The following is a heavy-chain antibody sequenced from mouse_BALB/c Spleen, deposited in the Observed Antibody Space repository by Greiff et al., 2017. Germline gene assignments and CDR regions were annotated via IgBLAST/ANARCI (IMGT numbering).Heavy chain of an antibody. CDR2: INPYNGAT. J-gene: IGHJ2*01. D-gene: IGHD2-3*01. CDR3: ARWPDGYSFDY. Sequence: EVQLQESGPELVKPGASVKISCKASGYSFTGYYMHWVKQSHVKSLEWIGRINPYNGATSYNQNFKDKASLTVDKSSSTAYMELHSLTSEDSAVYYCARWPDGYSFDYWGQGTTLTVSS. V-gene: IGHV1-31*01. CDR1: GYSFTGYY.